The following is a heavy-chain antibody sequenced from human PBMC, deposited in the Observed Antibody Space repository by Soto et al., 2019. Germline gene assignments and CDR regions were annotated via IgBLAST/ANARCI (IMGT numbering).Heavy chain of an antibody. D-gene: IGHD2-15*01. J-gene: IGHJ4*02. CDR3: VLVVAIPGSPAY. CDR2: IVPIVDTS. CDR1: GGTFSSYA. V-gene: IGHV1-69*12. Sequence: QVQLVQSGAEVRQPASSVKVSCKTSGGTFSSYAISWVRQAPGQGLEWMGGIVPIVDTSTYAQKLQGRGTITADESTITASMELSSLRSADTAVYACVLVVAIPGSPAYWGQGTLVTVSS.